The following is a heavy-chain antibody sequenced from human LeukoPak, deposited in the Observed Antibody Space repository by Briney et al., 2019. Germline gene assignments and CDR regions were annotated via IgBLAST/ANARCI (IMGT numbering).Heavy chain of an antibody. J-gene: IGHJ4*02. V-gene: IGHV3-23*01. CDR2: ISGSGGST. CDR1: GFTFSSYA. Sequence: PGGSLRLSCAASGFTFSSYAMSWVRQAPGKGLEWVSAISGSGGSTYYADSVKGRFTISRDNSKNTLYLQMNSLRAEDTAVYYCARDHLTFGGVIPGDYWGQGTLVTVSS. CDR3: ARDHLTFGGVIPGDY. D-gene: IGHD3-16*02.